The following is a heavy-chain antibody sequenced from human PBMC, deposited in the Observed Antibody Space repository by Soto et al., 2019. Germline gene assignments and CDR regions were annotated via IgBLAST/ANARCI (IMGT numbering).Heavy chain of an antibody. Sequence: GGSLRLSCAASGFTFSDYYMSWIRQAPGKGLEWVSYISSRSSTIFYADSVKGRFTISRDNVKNSLYLQMNSLRAEDTAVYYCASGANGAFFVYWGQGILVTVSS. CDR3: ASGANGAFFVY. CDR2: ISSRSSTI. D-gene: IGHD2-8*01. V-gene: IGHV3-11*01. CDR1: GFTFSDYY. J-gene: IGHJ4*02.